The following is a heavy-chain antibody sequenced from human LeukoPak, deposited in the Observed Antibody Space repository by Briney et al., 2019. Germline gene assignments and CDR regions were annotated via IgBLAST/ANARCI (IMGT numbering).Heavy chain of an antibody. V-gene: IGHV1-69*05. CDR1: GGTFSCYA. CDR3: ARGDGSAFDY. CDR2: IIPIFGTA. J-gene: IGHJ4*02. D-gene: IGHD6-19*01. Sequence: SVKVSCKASGGTFSCYAISWVRQAPGQGLEWMGRIIPIFGTANYAQKFQGRVTITTDESTSTAYMELSSLRSEDTAVYYCARGDGSAFDYWGQGTLVTVSS.